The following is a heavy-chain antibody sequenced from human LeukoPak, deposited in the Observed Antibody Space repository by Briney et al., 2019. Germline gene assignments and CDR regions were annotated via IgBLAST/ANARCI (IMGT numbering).Heavy chain of an antibody. D-gene: IGHD3-16*01. CDR2: IYRSGST. Sequence: SESLSLTRAVSGDSISSFQWSWLRQPPGKGLEWIVYIYRSGSTNYNPSVKSRVTISPDTSKNPFPLTLTSATAPDTPIYYCARHHPGRYADTAYYYSFDYWGQGTLVTVSS. CDR1: GDSISSFQ. J-gene: IGHJ4*02. V-gene: IGHV4-59*08. CDR3: ARHHPGRYADTAYYYSFDY.